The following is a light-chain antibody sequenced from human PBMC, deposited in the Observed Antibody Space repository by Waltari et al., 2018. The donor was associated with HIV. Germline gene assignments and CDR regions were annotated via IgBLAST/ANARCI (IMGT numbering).Light chain of an antibody. CDR2: AVS. V-gene: IGLV2-14*03. CDR3: SSDTSTSTVYV. CDR1: SSDVGGYNP. Sequence: QSALTQPASVSGSPGQSITIPCTGTSSDVGGYNPVSWYQLHPGKAPKLIIYAVSNRPSGVSNRFSCSKSDNTASLTISGLQAEDEADYYCSSDTSTSTVYVFGTGTEVTVL. J-gene: IGLJ1*01.